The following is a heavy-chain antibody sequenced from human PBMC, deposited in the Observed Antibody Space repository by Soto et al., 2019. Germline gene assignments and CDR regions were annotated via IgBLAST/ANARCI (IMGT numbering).Heavy chain of an antibody. CDR2: VYYSGST. D-gene: IGHD6-13*01. Sequence: SETLSLTCTVSGGSISSGGYYWSWIRQHPGKGLEWIVYVYYSGSTYSNPSLKSRVTISVDTSKNQFSLKLSSVTAADTAVYYCARGQQQQSYYYYGMDVWGQGTTVTVSS. V-gene: IGHV4-31*03. CDR1: GGSISSGGYY. CDR3: ARGQQQQSYYYYGMDV. J-gene: IGHJ6*02.